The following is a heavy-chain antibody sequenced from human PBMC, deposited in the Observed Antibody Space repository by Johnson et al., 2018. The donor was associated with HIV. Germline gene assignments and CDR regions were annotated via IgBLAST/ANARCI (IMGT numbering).Heavy chain of an antibody. V-gene: IGHV3-43*01. J-gene: IGHJ3*02. Sequence: VQLVESGGVVVQPGGSLRLSCAASGFTFDDYTMHWVRQAPGKGLEWVSLISWDGGSTYYADSVKGRFTISRDNSKNSLYLQMNSLRTEDTAVYYCARVAVLWFRDTNAFDIWGQGTMVTVSS. D-gene: IGHD3-10*01. CDR1: GFTFDDYT. CDR3: ARVAVLWFRDTNAFDI. CDR2: ISWDGGST.